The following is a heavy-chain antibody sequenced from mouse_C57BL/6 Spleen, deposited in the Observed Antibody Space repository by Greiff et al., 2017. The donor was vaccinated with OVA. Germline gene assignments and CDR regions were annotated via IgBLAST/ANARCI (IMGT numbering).Heavy chain of an antibody. CDR2: INYDGSST. V-gene: IGHV5-16*01. J-gene: IGHJ2*01. CDR1: GFTFSDYY. Sequence: DVKLVESEGGLVQPGSSMKLSCTASGFTFSDYYMAWVRQVPEKGLEWVANINYDGSSTYYLDSLKSRFIISRDNAKNILYLQMSSLKSEDTATYYCARDQSSGYFDYWGQGTTLTVSS. CDR3: ARDQSSGYFDY. D-gene: IGHD3-2*02.